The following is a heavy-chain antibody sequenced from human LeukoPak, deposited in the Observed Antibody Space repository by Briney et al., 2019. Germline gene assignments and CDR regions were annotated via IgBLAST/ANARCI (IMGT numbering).Heavy chain of an antibody. Sequence: GGSLRLSCAASGITFSNAWITWVRQAPGKGLEWVGRIYRSSNGETTDYGAPVKGRFTMSRDDSKNTLYLQMNSLKTEDTAVHYCTTYSSGCCPCWGQGTLVTVSS. CDR2: IYRSSNGETT. V-gene: IGHV3-15*01. CDR3: TTYSSGCCPC. D-gene: IGHD6-19*01. J-gene: IGHJ4*02. CDR1: GITFSNAW.